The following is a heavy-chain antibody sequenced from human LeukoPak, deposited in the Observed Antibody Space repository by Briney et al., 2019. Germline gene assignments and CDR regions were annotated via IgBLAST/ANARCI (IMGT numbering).Heavy chain of an antibody. CDR1: GYTFTGNY. CDR3: ARRPITMIVVGNY. D-gene: IGHD3-22*01. CDR2: INPNSGGT. V-gene: IGHV1-2*02. Sequence: ASVKVSCKASGYTFTGNYMHWVRQAPGQGLEWMGWINPNSGGTNYAPKFQGRVTMTRDTSISTAYMELSRLRSDDTAVYYCARRPITMIVVGNYWGQGTLVTVSS. J-gene: IGHJ4*02.